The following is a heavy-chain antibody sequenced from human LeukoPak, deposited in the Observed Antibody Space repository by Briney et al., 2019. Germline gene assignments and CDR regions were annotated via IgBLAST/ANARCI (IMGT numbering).Heavy chain of an antibody. CDR2: ITSGGDYI. CDR1: GFTFNTFN. CDR3: ARGHYDVLAASYKWTPDY. D-gene: IGHD3-9*01. Sequence: GGSLRLSCAASGFTFNTFNMNWVRQAPGKGLEWVSSITSGGDYIYYADSVKGRFTTSRDNAKNSLSLQLSSLRVEDTAVYYCARGHYDVLAASYKWTPDYWGQGTLVTVSS. V-gene: IGHV3-21*01. J-gene: IGHJ4*02.